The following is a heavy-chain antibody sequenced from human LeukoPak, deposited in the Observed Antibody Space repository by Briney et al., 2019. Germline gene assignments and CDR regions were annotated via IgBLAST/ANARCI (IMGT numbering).Heavy chain of an antibody. CDR1: GYTFTSYY. D-gene: IGHD7-27*01. CDR3: ARELSGGSFDY. J-gene: IGHJ4*02. Sequence: ASVKVSCTASGYTFTSYYIHWVRQAPGQGLEWMGIFNPGGGSTSYAQKLQGRITMTSDTTTSTGYMELSSLRSEDTAVYYCARELSGGSFDYWGQGALVTVSS. CDR2: FNPGGGST. V-gene: IGHV1-46*01.